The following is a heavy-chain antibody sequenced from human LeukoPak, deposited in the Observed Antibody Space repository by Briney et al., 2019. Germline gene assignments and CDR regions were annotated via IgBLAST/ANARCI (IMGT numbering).Heavy chain of an antibody. CDR2: IYYSGDT. J-gene: IGHJ3*01. Sequence: SETLSLTCTVSGGSVKVSNSYWGWIRQPPGRGLEWIGYIYYSGDTYYGPSLKSRVTISIDTSRNQFSLKLHSVTAADTAVYFCAQKTVPGPRVPTYAFDFWGQGTLVSVSS. CDR1: GGSVKVSNSY. CDR3: AQKTVPGPRVPTYAFDF. D-gene: IGHD4-11*01. V-gene: IGHV4-39*01.